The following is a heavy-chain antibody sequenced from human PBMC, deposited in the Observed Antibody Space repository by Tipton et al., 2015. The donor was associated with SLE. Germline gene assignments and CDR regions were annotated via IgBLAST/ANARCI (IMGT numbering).Heavy chain of an antibody. V-gene: IGHV4-34*01. CDR1: GESFSAYY. D-gene: IGHD2-21*01. CDR2: INHGGST. J-gene: IGHJ5*02. CDR3: ARCHPHIVVLIGGGWFDP. Sequence: TLSLTCAVYGESFSAYYWTWIRQPPGKGPEWIGQINHGGSTNHNPTLKSRVTISMDTSKNQFSLKLKSVTAADTAIYYCARCHPHIVVLIGGGWFDPWGQGTLVTVSS.